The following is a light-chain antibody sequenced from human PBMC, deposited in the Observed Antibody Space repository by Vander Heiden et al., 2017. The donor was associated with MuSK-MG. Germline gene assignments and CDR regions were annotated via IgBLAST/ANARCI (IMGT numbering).Light chain of an antibody. J-gene: IGKJ1*01. CDR2: AAS. V-gene: IGKV1-27*01. Sequence: DIQMTQSPSSLSASVGDRVTITCRASQGISNYLAWYQQKPGKVPKLLIYAASTLQSGVPSRFRGRGPGTDFTLTISILHPAAVATYYCLKDKSATWTFGQGTKVEIK. CDR1: QGISNY. CDR3: LKDKSATWT.